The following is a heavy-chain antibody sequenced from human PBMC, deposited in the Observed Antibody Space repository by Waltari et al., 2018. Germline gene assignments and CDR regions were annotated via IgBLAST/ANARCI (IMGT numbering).Heavy chain of an antibody. CDR2: IGSSGSTI. V-gene: IGHV3-48*03. CDR3: ARESHIAARRGAFDI. D-gene: IGHD6-6*01. J-gene: IGHJ3*02. CDR1: GFTFSSYE. Sequence: EVQLVESGGGLVQPGGSLRLSCAASGFTFSSYEMNWVRQAPGKGLEWVSYIGSSGSTIYYADSVKGRFTISRDNAKNSLYLQMNSLRAEDTAVYYCARESHIAARRGAFDIWGQGTMVTVSS.